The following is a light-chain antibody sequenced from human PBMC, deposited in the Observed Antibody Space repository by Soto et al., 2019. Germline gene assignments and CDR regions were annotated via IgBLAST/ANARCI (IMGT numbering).Light chain of an antibody. Sequence: QSVLTQPASVSGSPGQSITISCSGVSGDVGNYNLVSWYQQYPGKAPALLIYEDDKRPSGVSNRFSGSKSDSTASLTISGLQAEDEADYFCCLYLGGTSVFGGGTQPTVL. J-gene: IGLJ7*01. CDR1: SGDVGNYNL. V-gene: IGLV2-23*01. CDR3: CLYLGGTSV. CDR2: EDD.